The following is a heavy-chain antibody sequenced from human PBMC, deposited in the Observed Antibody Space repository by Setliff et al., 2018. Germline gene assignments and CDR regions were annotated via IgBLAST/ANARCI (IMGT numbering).Heavy chain of an antibody. Sequence: PSETLSLTCTVSGGSINSMSYYWCWIRQTPGKGLEWLGSLSHRGSSYYNPSLKSRVTISIDTSGNLFSLKLSSVTAANTAVYYCARAGSGVIGELCYMGVWGKGTTVTVSS. D-gene: IGHD2-15*01. CDR3: ARAGSGVIGELCYMGV. V-gene: IGHV4-39*07. J-gene: IGHJ6*03. CDR2: LSHRGSS. CDR1: GGSINSMSYY.